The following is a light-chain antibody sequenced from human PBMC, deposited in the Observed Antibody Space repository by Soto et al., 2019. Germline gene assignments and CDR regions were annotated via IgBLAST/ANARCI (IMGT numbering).Light chain of an antibody. Sequence: TQPPSVSGAPGQRATISCTGSSSNIGAGYDVHWYQQLPGKAPKLLIYGNNNRPSGVPDRFSGSKSGTSASLAITGLRADDEADYYCQSYASSLSANFVFGTGTKVTVL. V-gene: IGLV1-40*01. CDR3: QSYASSLSANFV. CDR2: GNN. J-gene: IGLJ1*01. CDR1: SSNIGAGYD.